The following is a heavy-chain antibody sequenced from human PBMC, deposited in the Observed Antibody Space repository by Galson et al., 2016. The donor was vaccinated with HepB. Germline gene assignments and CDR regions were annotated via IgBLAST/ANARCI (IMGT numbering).Heavy chain of an antibody. J-gene: IGHJ6*02. V-gene: IGHV4-34*01. CDR3: AVGYYDFWSGVNYGMDV. Sequence: SETLSLTCAVYGGSFSGHHWTWIRQSPGKGLEWIGETNHDGSTNYNPSLKSRVTISVDTSKNQFSLNLTSVTAADTAVYYCAVGYYDFWSGVNYGMDVWGQGTTVTVSS. CDR1: GGSFSGHH. D-gene: IGHD3-3*01. CDR2: TNHDGST.